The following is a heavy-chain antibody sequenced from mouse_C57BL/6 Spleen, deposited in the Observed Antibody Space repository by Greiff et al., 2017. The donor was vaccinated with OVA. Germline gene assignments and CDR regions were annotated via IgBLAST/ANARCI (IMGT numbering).Heavy chain of an antibody. D-gene: IGHD1-1*01. J-gene: IGHJ1*03. CDR2: IDPETGGT. V-gene: IGHV1-15*01. Sequence: QVQLQQSGAELVRPGASVTLSCKASGYTFTDYEMHWVKQTPVHGLEWIGAIDPETGGTAYNQKFKGKAILTADKSSSTAYMELRSLTSEDSAVYYCTKEGLLLRGYFDVWGTGTTVTVSS. CDR3: TKEGLLLRGYFDV. CDR1: GYTFTDYE.